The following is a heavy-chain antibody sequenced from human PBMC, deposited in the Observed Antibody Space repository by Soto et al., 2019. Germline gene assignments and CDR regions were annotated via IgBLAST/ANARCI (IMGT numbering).Heavy chain of an antibody. D-gene: IGHD1-1*01. Sequence: EVQLVESGGGLVKPGGSLRLSCAASGFTFSSYSMNWVRQAPGKGLEWVSSISSSSSYIYYADSVKGRFTISRDNAKNSLYLQMNSLRAEDTAVYYCARDKGAGLERRRGYFDYWGQGTLVTVSS. V-gene: IGHV3-21*01. J-gene: IGHJ4*02. CDR1: GFTFSSYS. CDR2: ISSSSSYI. CDR3: ARDKGAGLERRRGYFDY.